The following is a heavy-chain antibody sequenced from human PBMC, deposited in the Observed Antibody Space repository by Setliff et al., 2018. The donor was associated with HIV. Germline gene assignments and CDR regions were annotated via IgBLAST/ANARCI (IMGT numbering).Heavy chain of an antibody. J-gene: IGHJ3*02. V-gene: IGHV4-61*05. CDR3: ARSRIRGYYDTSPAMALDI. Sequence: PSETLSLTCSVSGGSIDNNKYYWTWIRQPPGKGLEWTGNIHYGGTSNYNSSLKSRIVISLDTSKKQFSLHLYSVTAADTAVYYCARSRIRGYYDTSPAMALDIWGQGTMVTVSS. CDR2: IHYGGTS. D-gene: IGHD3-22*01. CDR1: GGSIDNNKYY.